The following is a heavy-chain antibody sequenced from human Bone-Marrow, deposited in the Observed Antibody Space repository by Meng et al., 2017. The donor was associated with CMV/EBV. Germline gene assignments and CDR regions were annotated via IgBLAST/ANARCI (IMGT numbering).Heavy chain of an antibody. D-gene: IGHD1-26*01. J-gene: IGHJ3*02. Sequence: GESLKISCAASGFTFSSYWMHWVRQAPGKGLVWVSRINSDGSSTSYADSVKGRFTISRDNAKNTLYLQMNSLRAEDTAVYYCARWEGVSNDAFDIWGQGTMVTGSS. CDR3: ARWEGVSNDAFDI. CDR2: INSDGSST. CDR1: GFTFSSYW. V-gene: IGHV3-74*01.